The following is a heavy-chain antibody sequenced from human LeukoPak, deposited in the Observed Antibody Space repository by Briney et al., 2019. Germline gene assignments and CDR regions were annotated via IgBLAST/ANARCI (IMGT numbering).Heavy chain of an antibody. D-gene: IGHD5-12*01. CDR3: ARANVDIVATMVGTPQIAAAGSFDY. J-gene: IGHJ4*02. CDR2: ISYSGST. Sequence: SETLSLTCTVSSASISSSPYYWGWIRQSPGKGLEWIGSISYSGSTYYNPSLKSRVTISVDTSKNQFSLKLSSVTAADTAVYYCARANVDIVATMVGTPQIAAAGSFDYWGQGTLVTVSS. V-gene: IGHV4-39*07. CDR1: SASISSSPYY.